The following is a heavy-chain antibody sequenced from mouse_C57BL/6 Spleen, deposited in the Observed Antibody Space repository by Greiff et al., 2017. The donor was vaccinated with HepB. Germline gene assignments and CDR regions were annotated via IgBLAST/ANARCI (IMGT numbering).Heavy chain of an antibody. D-gene: IGHD3-2*02. CDR1: GYTFTSYW. V-gene: IGHV1-59*01. CDR3: ARGKTAQATYYAMDY. CDR2: IDPSDSYT. Sequence: QVQLQQPGAELVRPGTSVKLSCKASGYTFTSYWMHWVKQRPGQGLEWIGVIDPSDSYTNYNQKFKGKATLTVDTSSSTAYMQLSSLTSEDSAVYYCARGKTAQATYYAMDYWGQGTSVTVSS. J-gene: IGHJ4*01.